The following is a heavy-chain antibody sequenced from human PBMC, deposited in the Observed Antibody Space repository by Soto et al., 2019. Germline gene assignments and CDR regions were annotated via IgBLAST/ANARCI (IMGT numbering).Heavy chain of an antibody. D-gene: IGHD3-10*01. CDR2: INHSGST. Sequence: SETLSLTCAVYGGSFSGYYWSWIRQPPGKGLEWIGEINHSGSTNYNPSLKSRVTISVDTSKNQFSLKLSSVTAADTAVYYCARGYYYGSGRAPFFDYWGQGTLVTVSS. CDR3: ARGYYYGSGRAPFFDY. J-gene: IGHJ4*02. V-gene: IGHV4-34*01. CDR1: GGSFSGYY.